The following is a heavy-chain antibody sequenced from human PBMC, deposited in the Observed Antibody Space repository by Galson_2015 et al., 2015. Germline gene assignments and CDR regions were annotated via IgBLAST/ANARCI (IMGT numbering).Heavy chain of an antibody. D-gene: IGHD7-27*01. CDR3: ATTWGYFEF. J-gene: IGHJ4*02. Sequence: YADSVKGRFSISRVNPKNSLFLQMNNLRADDTAVYYCATTWGYFEFWGLGTLVTVSS. V-gene: IGHV3-21*01.